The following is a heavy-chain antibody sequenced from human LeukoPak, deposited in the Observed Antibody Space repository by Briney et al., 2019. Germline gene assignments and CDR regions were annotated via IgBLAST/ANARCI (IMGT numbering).Heavy chain of an antibody. Sequence: SETLSLTCAVYGGSFSGSYWSWIRQPPGKGLECVGDINPTGSTKYNPSLKSRVSISVDTSKNHFSLKLSSVTAADTAVYYCAREGRGSSSWYLHGGRAFDIWGQGTMVTVSS. J-gene: IGHJ3*02. D-gene: IGHD6-13*01. CDR1: GGSFSGSY. CDR2: INPTGST. CDR3: AREGRGSSSWYLHGGRAFDI. V-gene: IGHV4-34*01.